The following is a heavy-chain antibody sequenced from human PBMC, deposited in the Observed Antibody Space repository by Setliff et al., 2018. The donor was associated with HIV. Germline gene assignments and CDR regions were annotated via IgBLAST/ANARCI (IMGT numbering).Heavy chain of an antibody. CDR1: GVSFTGRY. V-gene: IGHV4-34*09. CDR2: INYSGST. J-gene: IGHJ2*01. CDR3: ARVHGVVVVVAANWYFDL. Sequence: SETLSLTCAVYGVSFTGRYWSWIRQHPGKGLEWIGYINYSGSTYYNPSLKSRVTISVDTSNNQFSLKLSSVTAADTAVYYCARVHGVVVVVAANWYFDLWGRGTLVTVS. D-gene: IGHD2-15*01.